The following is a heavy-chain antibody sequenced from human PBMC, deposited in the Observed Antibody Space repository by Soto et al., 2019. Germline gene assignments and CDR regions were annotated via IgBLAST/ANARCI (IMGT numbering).Heavy chain of an antibody. D-gene: IGHD1-20*01. Sequence: QITLKESGPTLVKPTQTLTLTCTFSGFSFSTSGVGVGWLRQPPGKALEWLALIYWDDDKRYSPSLKSRLTVTKDTSKNQVVLTMTNMDPVDTATYYCARGITQFDYWGQGTLVTVSS. V-gene: IGHV2-5*02. CDR1: GFSFSTSGVG. CDR2: IYWDDDK. CDR3: ARGITQFDY. J-gene: IGHJ4*02.